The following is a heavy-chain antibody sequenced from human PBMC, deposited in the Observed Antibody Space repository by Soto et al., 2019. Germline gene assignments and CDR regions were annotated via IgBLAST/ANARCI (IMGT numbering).Heavy chain of an antibody. J-gene: IGHJ6*01. CDR3: ARLEKWYYNHYGLDV. CDR1: GYSFTTYW. V-gene: IGHV5-10-1*01. Sequence: PGESLKISCQDSGYSFTTYWISWVRQMPGQGPEWMGKIDPGDSSTNYSPSFRGHITISVDRSINTAHLQFSSLKAADTAVYYCARLEKWYYNHYGLDVWGQGTMVT. D-gene: IGHD1-26*01. CDR2: IDPGDSST.